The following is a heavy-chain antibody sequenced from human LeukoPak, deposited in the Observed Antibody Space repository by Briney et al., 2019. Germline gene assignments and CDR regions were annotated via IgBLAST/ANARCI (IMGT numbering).Heavy chain of an antibody. J-gene: IGHJ6*03. CDR1: GGTFSSYA. Sequence: ASVKVSCKASGGTFSSYAISWVRQAPGQGLEWMGGIIPTFGTANYAQKFQGRVTITADKSTSTAYMELSSLRSEDTAVYYCAREDGGPNTYYYYYMDVWGKGTTVTVSS. V-gene: IGHV1-69*06. D-gene: IGHD3-16*01. CDR2: IIPTFGTA. CDR3: AREDGGPNTYYYYYMDV.